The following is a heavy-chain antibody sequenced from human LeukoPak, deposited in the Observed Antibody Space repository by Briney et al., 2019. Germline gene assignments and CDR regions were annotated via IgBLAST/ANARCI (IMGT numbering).Heavy chain of an antibody. CDR3: AKGGYDSRGSYFPFEY. V-gene: IGHV3-9*03. D-gene: IGHD3-22*01. Sequence: PGGSLRLSCAASGFSFENYAMHWVRQAPGKGLEWVSGISWNSGYIAYAPSVQGRFTISRDNAKNSLYLQMNSLRVEDMAFYHCAKGGYDSRGSYFPFEYWGQGTLVTVSS. CDR2: ISWNSGYI. J-gene: IGHJ4*02. CDR1: GFSFENYA.